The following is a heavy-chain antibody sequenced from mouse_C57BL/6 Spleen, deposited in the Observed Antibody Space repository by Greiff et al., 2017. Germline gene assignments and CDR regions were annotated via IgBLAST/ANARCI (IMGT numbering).Heavy chain of an antibody. D-gene: IGHD1-1*01. CDR2: ISSGGSYT. V-gene: IGHV5-6*01. CDR1: GFTFSSYG. J-gene: IGHJ4*01. Sequence: EVQLVESGGDLVKPGGSLKLSCAASGFTFSSYGMSWVRQTPDKRLEWVAIISSGGSYTYYPDSVKGRVTISRDNAKNTLYQQMRNLKSEDAALYYCARHATTVVDYYAMDYWGQGTSVTVSS. CDR3: ARHATTVVDYYAMDY.